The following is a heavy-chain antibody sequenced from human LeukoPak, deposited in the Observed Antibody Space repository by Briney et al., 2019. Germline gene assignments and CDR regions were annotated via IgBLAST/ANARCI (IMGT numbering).Heavy chain of an antibody. V-gene: IGHV5-51*01. CDR2: IYPGDSDT. CDR1: GYSFTSYW. D-gene: IGHD6-19*01. CDR3: ARPMSRGSGWYGLAFDI. Sequence: KPGESLKISCKGSGYSFTSYWIGWVRHMPGKSLERMRVIYPGDSDTRYSPSFQGQVSISADQYIRTAYRQWSRLKASDPAMYYCARPMSRGSGWYGLAFDIWGQGTMVTVSS. J-gene: IGHJ3*02.